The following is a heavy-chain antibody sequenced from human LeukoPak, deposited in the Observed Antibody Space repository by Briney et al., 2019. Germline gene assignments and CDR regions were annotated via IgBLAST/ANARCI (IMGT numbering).Heavy chain of an antibody. V-gene: IGHV1-18*01. D-gene: IGHD3-3*01. Sequence: ASVEVSCKASGYTFTSYGISWVRQAPGQGLEWMGWISAYNGNTNYAQKLQGRVTMTTDTSTSTAYMELRSLRSDDTAVYYCARGNPQRITIFGGSGNWFDPWGQGTLVTVSS. CDR2: ISAYNGNT. J-gene: IGHJ5*02. CDR3: ARGNPQRITIFGGSGNWFDP. CDR1: GYTFTSYG.